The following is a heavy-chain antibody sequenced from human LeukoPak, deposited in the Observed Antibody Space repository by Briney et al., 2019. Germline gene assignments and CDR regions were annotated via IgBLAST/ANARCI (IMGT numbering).Heavy chain of an antibody. V-gene: IGHV1-69*04. CDR1: GGTFTSYG. D-gene: IGHD1-26*01. CDR2: IIPIVGIL. CDR3: ARGGSYYFYNGMDV. Sequence: GASVKVSCKASGGTFTSYGINWVRQAPGLGLEWMGRIIPIVGILNYAQRFQGRVTITADNSTNIAYMELSSLRSEGTAVYYCARGGSYYFYNGMDVWGQGTTVTVSS. J-gene: IGHJ6*02.